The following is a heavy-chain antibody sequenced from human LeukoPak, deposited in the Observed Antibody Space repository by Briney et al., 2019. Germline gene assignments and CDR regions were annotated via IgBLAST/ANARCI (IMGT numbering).Heavy chain of an antibody. CDR1: GYTFTGYY. J-gene: IGHJ4*02. V-gene: IGHV1-2*02. Sequence: ASVKVSCKASGYTFTGYYMHWVRQAPGQGLEWMGWINPNSGGTNYAQKFQGRVTITADKSTSTAYMELSSLRSEDTAVYYCARDNYYDSSGYYDWGQGTLVTVSS. CDR3: ARDNYYDSSGYYD. CDR2: INPNSGGT. D-gene: IGHD3-22*01.